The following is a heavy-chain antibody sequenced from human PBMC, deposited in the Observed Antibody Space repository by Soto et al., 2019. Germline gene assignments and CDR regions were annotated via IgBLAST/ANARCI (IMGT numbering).Heavy chain of an antibody. J-gene: IGHJ6*02. V-gene: IGHV1-18*01. CDR1: GYTFNSYG. D-gene: IGHD3-22*01. Sequence: ASVKVSCKASGYTFNSYGISWVRQAPGQGLEWLGWISPYNDDTKYAQRLQGRVTMSTDTSSRTAYMHLRSLRSDDTAVYFCARGGYYDSSGSRNYHYYGMHVWGQGTTVIVSS. CDR2: ISPYNDDT. CDR3: ARGGYYDSSGSRNYHYYGMHV.